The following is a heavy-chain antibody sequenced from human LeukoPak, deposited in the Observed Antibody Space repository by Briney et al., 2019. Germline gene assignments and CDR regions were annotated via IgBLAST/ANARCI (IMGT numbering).Heavy chain of an antibody. CDR2: IYTSGST. D-gene: IGHD6-19*01. CDR3: ARDPSRQWLVQVGYFDL. V-gene: IGHV4-4*07. CDR1: GGSISSYY. J-gene: IGHJ2*01. Sequence: SETLSLTCTVSGGSISSYYWSWIRQPAGKGLEWIGRIYTSGSTNYNPSLKSRVTMSVDTSKNQFSLKLSSVTAADTAVYYCARDPSRQWLVQVGYFDLWGRGTLVTVSS.